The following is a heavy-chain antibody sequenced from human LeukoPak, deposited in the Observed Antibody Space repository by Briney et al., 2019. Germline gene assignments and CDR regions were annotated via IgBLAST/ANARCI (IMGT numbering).Heavy chain of an antibody. J-gene: IGHJ3*02. CDR3: ARDRWQQLPPFDAFDI. Sequence: GRSLRLSCAASGFTFSSYAMHWVRQAPGKGLEWVAVISYDGSNKYYADSEKGRFTISRDNSKNTLYLQMNSLRAEDTAVYYCARDRWQQLPPFDAFDIWGQGTMVTVSS. D-gene: IGHD6-13*01. V-gene: IGHV3-30-3*01. CDR2: ISYDGSNK. CDR1: GFTFSSYA.